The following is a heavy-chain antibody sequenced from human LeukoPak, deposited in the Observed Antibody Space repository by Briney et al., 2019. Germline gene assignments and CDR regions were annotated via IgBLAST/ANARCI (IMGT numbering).Heavy chain of an antibody. CDR2: MKSIVDGGTT. J-gene: IGHJ4*02. CDR1: GFIFSNAW. Sequence: PGGSLRLSCAGTGFIFSNAWMGWVRQAPGKGLGWVGRMKSIVDGGTTDYAATVKGRFAISRDDSKTTLFLRMHSLKTEDTAVYYCITDKPYRGLRTFDYWGQGTLVTVSS. D-gene: IGHD1-26*01. V-gene: IGHV3-15*01. CDR3: ITDKPYRGLRTFDY.